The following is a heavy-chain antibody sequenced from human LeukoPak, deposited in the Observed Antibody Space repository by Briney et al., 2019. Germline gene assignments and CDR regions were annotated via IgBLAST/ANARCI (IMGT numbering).Heavy chain of an antibody. D-gene: IGHD2-15*01. J-gene: IGHJ4*02. V-gene: IGHV4-34*01. Sequence: SPSETLSLTCAVYGGSFSGYYWSWIRQPPGKGLEWIGEINHSGSTNYNPSLKSRVTISVDTSKNQFSLKLSSVTAADTAVYYCARRPPYCSGGSCYFDYWGQGTLVTVSS. CDR1: GGSFSGYY. CDR3: ARRPPYCSGGSCYFDY. CDR2: INHSGST.